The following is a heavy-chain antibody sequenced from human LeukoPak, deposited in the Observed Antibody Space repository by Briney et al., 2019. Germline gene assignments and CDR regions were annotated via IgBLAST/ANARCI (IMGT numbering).Heavy chain of an antibody. Sequence: SETLSLTCAVYGGSFSGYYWSWIRQPPGKGLEWIGEINHSGSTNYNPSLKSRVTISVDTSKNQFSLKLSSVTAAGTAVYYCARASGWSYYYYYYMDVWGKGTTVTVSS. J-gene: IGHJ6*03. CDR3: ARASGWSYYYYYYMDV. CDR1: GGSFSGYY. CDR2: INHSGST. D-gene: IGHD6-19*01. V-gene: IGHV4-34*01.